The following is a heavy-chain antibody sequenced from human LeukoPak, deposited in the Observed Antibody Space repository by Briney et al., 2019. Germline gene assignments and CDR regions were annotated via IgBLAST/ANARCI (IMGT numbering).Heavy chain of an antibody. D-gene: IGHD1-26*01. Sequence: ASVKVSCKASGYTFTSYYMHWVRQAPGQGLEWVGIINPSGGSTSYAQKFQGRVTMTRDTSTSTVYMELSSLRSEDTAVYYCARDSYSGSSGESADYWGQGTLVTVSS. CDR3: ARDSYSGSSGESADY. J-gene: IGHJ4*02. CDR1: GYTFTSYY. V-gene: IGHV1-46*01. CDR2: INPSGGST.